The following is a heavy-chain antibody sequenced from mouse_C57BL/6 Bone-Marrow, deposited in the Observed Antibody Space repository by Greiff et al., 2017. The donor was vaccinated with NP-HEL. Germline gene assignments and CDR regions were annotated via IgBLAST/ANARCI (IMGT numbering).Heavy chain of an antibody. CDR1: GFTFSDYY. V-gene: IGHV5-12*01. CDR2: ISNGGGST. Sequence: EVKVEESGGGLVQPGGSLKLSCAASGFTFSDYYMYWVRQTPEKRLEWVAYISNGGGSTYSPDTVKGRLTISRDNAKNTLYLQMSRLKSEDTAMYYCARPSDYYGSSYLAYWGQGTLVTVSA. J-gene: IGHJ3*01. D-gene: IGHD1-1*01. CDR3: ARPSDYYGSSYLAY.